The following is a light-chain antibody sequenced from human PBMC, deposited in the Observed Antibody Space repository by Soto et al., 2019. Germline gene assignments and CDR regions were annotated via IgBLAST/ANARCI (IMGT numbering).Light chain of an antibody. J-gene: IGKJ3*01. V-gene: IGKV1-9*01. CDR1: QGISSY. CDR3: QQLHSYPRT. CDR2: SAS. Sequence: QLTQSPSSLSASAGDRVTITCRASQGISSYLAWYQQKPGKAPKLLMHSASTLQSGVPSRFSGSGSGTEFTLTINSLQPEDFATYFCQQLHSYPRTFGPGTKVDIK.